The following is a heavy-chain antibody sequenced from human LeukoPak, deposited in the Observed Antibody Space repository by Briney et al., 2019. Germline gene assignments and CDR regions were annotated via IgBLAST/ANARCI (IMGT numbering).Heavy chain of an antibody. CDR3: ARALIPGIAAAGTEFDY. CDR1: GGSISSYY. J-gene: IGHJ4*02. CDR2: IYYSGST. Sequence: PSDHLSLICSVAGGSISSYYGSWIRQPPGKGLEWIGYIYYSGSTNYNPSPESRVTISVDTSKNQFSLKLSSVTAADTAVYYCARALIPGIAAAGTEFDYWGQGTLVTVSS. D-gene: IGHD6-13*01. V-gene: IGHV4-59*07.